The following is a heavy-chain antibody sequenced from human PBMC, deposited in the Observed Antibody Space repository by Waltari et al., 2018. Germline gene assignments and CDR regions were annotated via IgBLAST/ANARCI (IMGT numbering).Heavy chain of an antibody. D-gene: IGHD6-13*01. Sequence: QVQLVQSGAEVKKPGSSVKVSCKASGGTFSSYAISWVREAPGQGSEWMGGIIPILGTANYAQKCQGRVTITADESTSTAYMELSSLRSEDTAVYYCASLRQQLGGDYFDYWGQGTLVTVSS. CDR1: GGTFSSYA. CDR3: ASLRQQLGGDYFDY. V-gene: IGHV1-69*01. J-gene: IGHJ4*02. CDR2: IIPILGTA.